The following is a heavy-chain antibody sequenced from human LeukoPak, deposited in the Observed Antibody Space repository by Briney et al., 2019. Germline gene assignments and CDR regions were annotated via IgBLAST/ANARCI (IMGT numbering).Heavy chain of an antibody. CDR1: GWSFIGYY. J-gene: IGHJ5*02. V-gene: IGHV4-34*01. D-gene: IGHD3-22*01. Sequence: PSETLSLTCAVYGWSFIGYYWSWIRQPPGKGLDWIGEINHSGSTNYNPSLKSRVTISVDTSKNQFSLKLSSVTAADTAVYYCARDRPWGWLLLRDWFDPWGQGTLVTVSS. CDR3: ARDRPWGWLLLRDWFDP. CDR2: INHSGST.